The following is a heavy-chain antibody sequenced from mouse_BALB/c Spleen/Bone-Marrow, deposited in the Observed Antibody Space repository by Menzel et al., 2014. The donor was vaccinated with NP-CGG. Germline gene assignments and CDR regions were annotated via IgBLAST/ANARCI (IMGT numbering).Heavy chain of an antibody. Sequence: DVKLQESGGGLVQPGGSLRLSCAPSGFTFTDYYMSWVRQPPGKALEWLGFIRNKANGYTTEYSASVKGRFTISRDNSQSILYLQMNTLGAEDSATYYCARDAYRYAMDYWGQGTSVTVSS. CDR1: GFTFTDYY. CDR2: IRNKANGYTT. D-gene: IGHD2-14*01. CDR3: ARDAYRYAMDY. V-gene: IGHV7-3*02. J-gene: IGHJ4*01.